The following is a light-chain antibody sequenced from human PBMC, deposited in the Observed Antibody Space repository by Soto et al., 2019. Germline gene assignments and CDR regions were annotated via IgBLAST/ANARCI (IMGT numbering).Light chain of an antibody. J-gene: IGLJ1*01. CDR1: SSDVGAYNY. V-gene: IGLV2-23*02. CDR2: DVN. Sequence: QSALTQPASVSGSPGQSITISCTGTSSDVGAYNYVSWYQQHPGKAPKLMIYDVNIRPSGVSNRFSGSKSGNTASLTISRFQAEDEADYYCCSYAGSSTSYVFGTGTKVTVL. CDR3: CSYAGSSTSYV.